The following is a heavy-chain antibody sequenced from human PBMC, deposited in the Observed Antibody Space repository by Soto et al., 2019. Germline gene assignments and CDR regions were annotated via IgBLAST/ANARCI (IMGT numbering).Heavy chain of an antibody. CDR1: GFTFSSYA. CDR3: AKDSGRLYSSGWYGGGEDYYGMDV. J-gene: IGHJ6*02. D-gene: IGHD6-19*01. CDR2: ISGSGGST. Sequence: HPGGSLRLSCAASGFTFSSYAMSWVRQAPGKGLEWVSAISGSGGSTYYADSVKGRFTISRDNSKNTLYLQMNSLRAEDTAVYYCAKDSGRLYSSGWYGGGEDYYGMDVWGQGTTVTVSS. V-gene: IGHV3-23*01.